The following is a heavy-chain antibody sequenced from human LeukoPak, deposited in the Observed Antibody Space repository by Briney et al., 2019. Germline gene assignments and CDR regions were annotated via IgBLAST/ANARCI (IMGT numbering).Heavy chain of an antibody. Sequence: ASVTVSCTASVYTFTSYYIDWVRQAPGQGLEWMGVINPSGGSTRYAQKFQGRVTMTGDTSTRTVYMELSRLTSAYTAVYYCARGTTDDYWGQGTPVTVSS. CDR3: ARGTTDDY. CDR1: VYTFTSYY. CDR2: INPSGGST. D-gene: IGHD1-1*01. J-gene: IGHJ4*02. V-gene: IGHV1-46*01.